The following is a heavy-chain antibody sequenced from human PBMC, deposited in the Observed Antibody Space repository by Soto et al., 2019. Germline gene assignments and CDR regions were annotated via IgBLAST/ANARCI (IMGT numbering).Heavy chain of an antibody. V-gene: IGHV3-9*01. CDR1: GFTFDDYA. CDR2: ICWNSGSI. D-gene: IGHD6-19*01. Sequence: PGGSLRLSCAASGFTFDDYAMHWVRQAPGKGLEWVSGICWNSGSIGYADSVKGRFTISRDNAKNSLYLQMNSLRAEDTALYYCAKTGPLAVAGTVSSWYFDLRGRGTLVTVSS. CDR3: AKTGPLAVAGTVSSWYFDL. J-gene: IGHJ2*01.